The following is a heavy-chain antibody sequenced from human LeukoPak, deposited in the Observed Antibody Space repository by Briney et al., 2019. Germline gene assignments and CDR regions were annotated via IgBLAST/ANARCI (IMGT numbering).Heavy chain of an antibody. D-gene: IGHD3-9*01. CDR1: GYSISSGYY. CDR3: ARWGYYDILTGYSPWYFDY. J-gene: IGHJ4*02. Sequence: SETLSLTCAVSGYSISSGYYWGWIRQPPGKGLEWIGSIYHSGSTYYNPSLKSRVTISVDKSKNQFSPKLSSVTAADTAVYYCARWGYYDILTGYSPWYFDYWGQGTLVTVPS. V-gene: IGHV4-38-2*01. CDR2: IYHSGST.